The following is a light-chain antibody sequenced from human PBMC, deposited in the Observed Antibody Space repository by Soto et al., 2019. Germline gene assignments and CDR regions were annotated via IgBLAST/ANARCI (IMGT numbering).Light chain of an antibody. Sequence: EVVLTQSPATLSLSPGERATLSCRASQSVRSSLAWYQQKPGQAPKLLIYDATKRATGIPARFSGSGSGTDFTLTISSLEPEDFAVYYGQQRYYLYTFGQGTKLEI. CDR3: QQRYYLYT. CDR2: DAT. V-gene: IGKV3-11*01. J-gene: IGKJ2*01. CDR1: QSVRSS.